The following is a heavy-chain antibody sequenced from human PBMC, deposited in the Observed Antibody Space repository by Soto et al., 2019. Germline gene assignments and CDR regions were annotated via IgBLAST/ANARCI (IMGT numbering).Heavy chain of an antibody. CDR2: ISAYNGNT. J-gene: IGHJ4*02. CDR3: ARDLSGWSITPPPIDY. V-gene: IGHV1-18*01. D-gene: IGHD6-19*01. CDR1: GYTFTSYG. Sequence: QVQLVQSGAEVKKPGASVKVSCKASGYTFTSYGISWVRQAPGQGLEWMGWISAYNGNTNYAQKLQGRVTRTTDTSTSTAYMELRSLRSDDTAVYYCARDLSGWSITPPPIDYWGQGTLVTVSS.